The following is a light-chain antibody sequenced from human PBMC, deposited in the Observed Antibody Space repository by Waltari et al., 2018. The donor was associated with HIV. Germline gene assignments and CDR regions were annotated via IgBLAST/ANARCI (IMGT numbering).Light chain of an antibody. CDR3: SSYTSSSTWV. CDR1: SSDVGGYNY. CDR2: DVS. V-gene: IGLV2-14*01. Sequence: QSALTQPASVSGSPGQSITISCTGTSSDVGGYNYVSWYQQHPGKAPKLMLYDVSKRPSGVSKRFSGSKSGNTASLTISGFQAEDEADYYCSSYTSSSTWVFGGGTKLTVL. J-gene: IGLJ3*02.